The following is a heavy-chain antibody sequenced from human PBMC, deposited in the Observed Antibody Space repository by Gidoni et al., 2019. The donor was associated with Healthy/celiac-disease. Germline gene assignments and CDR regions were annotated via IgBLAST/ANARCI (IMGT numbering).Heavy chain of an antibody. D-gene: IGHD2-2*01. CDR2: IKRKTDGGTT. CDR1: GFTFSTAW. CDR3: TTVGCSSTSCYYYYGMDV. V-gene: IGHV3-15*01. J-gene: IGHJ6*02. Sequence: EVHLVEPGGGLVKPEGYIRLSCAASGFTFSTAWMSWVGQAPGKGLEWVGRIKRKTDGGTTDYAALVKVRFTISRDDSKNTIYLQMNSLKTEDTAVYYCTTVGCSSTSCYYYYGMDVWGQGTTVTVSS.